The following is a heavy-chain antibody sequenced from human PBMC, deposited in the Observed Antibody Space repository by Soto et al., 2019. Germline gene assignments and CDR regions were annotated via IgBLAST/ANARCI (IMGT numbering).Heavy chain of an antibody. CDR2: IYYSGST. CDR3: ARGGWSLDY. D-gene: IGHD6-19*01. Sequence: SETLSLTCTVSGGSISGHYWSWIRQPPGKGLEWIGYIYYSGSTDYNPSLKSRLTISVDTSKNEFSLELSSVTAADTAVYYCARGGWSLDYWGQGALVTVSS. V-gene: IGHV4-59*11. CDR1: GGSISGHY. J-gene: IGHJ4*02.